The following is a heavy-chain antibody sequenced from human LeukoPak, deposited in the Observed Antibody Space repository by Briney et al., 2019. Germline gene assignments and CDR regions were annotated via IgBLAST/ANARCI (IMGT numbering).Heavy chain of an antibody. CDR1: GFTFSNAW. CDR2: IWHDGSNK. J-gene: IGHJ4*02. Sequence: TGGSLRLSCAASGFTFSNAWMSWVRQTPGKGLEWVAVIWHDGSNKYYADSLKGRFTISRDNSKNTLYLQMDSLRVEDTAVYYCARAVGPFDYWGQGTLVTVSS. CDR3: ARAVGPFDY. V-gene: IGHV3-33*08.